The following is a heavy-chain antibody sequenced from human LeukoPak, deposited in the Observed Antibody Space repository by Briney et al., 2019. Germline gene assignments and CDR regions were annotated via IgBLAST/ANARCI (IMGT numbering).Heavy chain of an antibody. CDR3: ACLLAVAGTGFDY. J-gene: IGHJ4*02. CDR2: ISYHGSNK. D-gene: IGHD6-19*01. CDR1: GFTFSSYG. V-gene: IGHV3-30*03. Sequence: GGSLRLSCAASGFTFSSYGMYWVRQAPGKGLEWVAVISYHGSNKYYADSVKGRFTISRDNSKNTLYLQMGSLRAEDMAVYYCACLLAVAGTGFDYWGQGTLVTVSS.